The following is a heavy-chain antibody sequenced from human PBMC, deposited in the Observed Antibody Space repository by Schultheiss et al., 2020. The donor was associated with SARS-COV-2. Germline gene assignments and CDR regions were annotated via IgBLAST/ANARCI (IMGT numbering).Heavy chain of an antibody. J-gene: IGHJ4*02. D-gene: IGHD6-13*01. CDR3: ARAPIAAAGDY. CDR2: INHSGST. Sequence: SETLSLTCAVYGGSFSGYYWSWIRQPPGKGLGWVGEINHSGSTNYNPSLKSRVTISVDTSKNQFSLKLSSVTAADTAVYYCARAPIAAAGDYWGQGTLVTVAS. V-gene: IGHV4-34*01. CDR1: GGSFSGYY.